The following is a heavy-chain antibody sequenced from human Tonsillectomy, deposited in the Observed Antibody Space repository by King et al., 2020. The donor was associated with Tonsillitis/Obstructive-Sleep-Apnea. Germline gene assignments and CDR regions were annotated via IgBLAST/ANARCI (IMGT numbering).Heavy chain of an antibody. CDR1: GFTFSNYA. CDR2: ISYDGSNK. J-gene: IGHJ3*02. Sequence: VQLVESGGGVVQPGRSLTLSCAASGFTFSNYAMHWVRQAPGKGLEWVAVISYDGSNKYYADSVKGRFTISRDNSKNTLYLQMNSLRAEDTAVYYCARESGIQLWSTPPDSVDIWGQGTLVTVSS. V-gene: IGHV3-30-3*01. D-gene: IGHD5-18*01. CDR3: ARESGIQLWSTPPDSVDI.